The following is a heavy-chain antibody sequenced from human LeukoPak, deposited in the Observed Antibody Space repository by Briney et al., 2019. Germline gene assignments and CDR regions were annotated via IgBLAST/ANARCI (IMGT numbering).Heavy chain of an antibody. CDR1: GFTFSGYW. D-gene: IGHD6-13*01. CDR3: ARDRVWTVLY. Sequence: GGSLRLSCAASGFTFSGYWMSWVRQAPGKGLEWVAKIKQDGSEKYYVDSVKGRFTISRDNAKNSLYLQMNSLRADDTAVYYCARDRVWTVLYWGQGTLVTVSS. V-gene: IGHV3-7*01. CDR2: IKQDGSEK. J-gene: IGHJ4*02.